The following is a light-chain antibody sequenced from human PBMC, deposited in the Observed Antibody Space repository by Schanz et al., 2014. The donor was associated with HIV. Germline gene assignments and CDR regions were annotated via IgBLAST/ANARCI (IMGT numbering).Light chain of an antibody. V-gene: IGLV8-61*01. CDR1: SGSVSTSYY. Sequence: QAVVTQEPSFSVSPGGTVTLTCGLSSGSVSTSYYPTWSRQTPGPPPRTIIYNTDTRSSGVPDRFSGSILGNKAALTITGAQADDESDYYCVLYMGSGYVLFGGGTKLTVL. CDR3: VLYMGSGYVL. J-gene: IGLJ2*01. CDR2: NTD.